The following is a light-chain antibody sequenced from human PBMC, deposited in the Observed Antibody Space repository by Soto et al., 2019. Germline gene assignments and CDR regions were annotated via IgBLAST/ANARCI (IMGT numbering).Light chain of an antibody. J-gene: IGKJ1*01. CDR2: GAS. CDR1: QSVSNNY. V-gene: IGKV3-20*01. CDR3: QQYGSSGT. Sequence: IFLTQSPGTLSLSLWEIATLSCRASQSVSNNYLAWYQQKPGQAPRLLIYGASNRATGIPDRFSGSGSGTDFTLTISRLEPEDFAVYYCQQYGSSGTFGQGTKVDI.